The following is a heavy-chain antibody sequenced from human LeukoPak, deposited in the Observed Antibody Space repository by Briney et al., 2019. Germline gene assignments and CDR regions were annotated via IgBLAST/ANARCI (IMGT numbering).Heavy chain of an antibody. CDR3: AKELYFGSGSYPDY. V-gene: IGHV3-30*18. D-gene: IGHD3-10*01. Sequence: PGGFLRPSCAASGFTFSSYGMHWVRQAPGKGLEWVAVISHDGSDSHYADSVKGRFTISRDNSKNTVYLQMSSLRPEDTAVYFCAKELYFGSGSYPDYWGQGTLVRVSS. CDR2: ISHDGSDS. CDR1: GFTFSSYG. J-gene: IGHJ4*02.